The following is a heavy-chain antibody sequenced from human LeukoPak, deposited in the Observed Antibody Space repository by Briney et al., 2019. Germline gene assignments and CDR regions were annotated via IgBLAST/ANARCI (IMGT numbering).Heavy chain of an antibody. CDR2: ISSSSSYT. CDR3: ATWATGIDY. V-gene: IGHV3-11*03. J-gene: IGHJ4*02. Sequence: GGSLRLSCAASGITFSDYYMSWIRQAPGKELEWVSYISSSSSYTNYADSVKGRFTISRDNAKNSVYLQMNSLRAEDTAVYYCATWATGIDYWGQGTLVTVSS. CDR1: GITFSDYY. D-gene: IGHD3-16*01.